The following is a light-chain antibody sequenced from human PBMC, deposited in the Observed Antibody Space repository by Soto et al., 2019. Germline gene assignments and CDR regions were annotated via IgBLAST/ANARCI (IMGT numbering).Light chain of an antibody. J-gene: IGLJ1*01. Sequence: ALAQPASVSGSPGQSTTISCTGTISDVGGYNYVSWYQQHPGKAPKLMIYEVSNRPSGVSNRFSGSKSGNTASLTISGLQAEDEADYYCCSYTSSGTYVFGTGTKVTVL. V-gene: IGLV2-14*01. CDR1: ISDVGGYNY. CDR3: CSYTSSGTYV. CDR2: EVS.